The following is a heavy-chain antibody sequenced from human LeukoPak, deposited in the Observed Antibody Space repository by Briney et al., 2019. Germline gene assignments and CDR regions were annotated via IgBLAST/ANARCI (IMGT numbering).Heavy chain of an antibody. CDR3: ARRRWVLPRFFED. J-gene: IGHJ4*02. D-gene: IGHD1-26*01. V-gene: IGHV1-3*01. CDR1: GYTFNSYD. CDR2: INAGSGST. Sequence: GASVRVSCKASGYTFNSYDMHWVRQAPGERPEWMGRINAGSGSTKFSQKFQGRLTITRDRSANTVCMELSSLTSEDTAMYFCARRRWVLPRFFEDRGQGSLVTVSS.